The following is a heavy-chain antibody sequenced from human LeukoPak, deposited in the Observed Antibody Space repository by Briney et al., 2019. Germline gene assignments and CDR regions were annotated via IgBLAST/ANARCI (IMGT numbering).Heavy chain of an antibody. J-gene: IGHJ4*02. Sequence: GGSLRLSCAASGFTFNSYAMNWVRQAPGKGLEWVSSISGSGSHTYYADSVQGRFTVSRDNAKNSLYLQMNSLRAEDTAVYYCARDYYDSSGYYGYWGQGTLVTVSS. V-gene: IGHV3-21*01. D-gene: IGHD3-22*01. CDR1: GFTFNSYA. CDR2: ISGSGSHT. CDR3: ARDYYDSSGYYGY.